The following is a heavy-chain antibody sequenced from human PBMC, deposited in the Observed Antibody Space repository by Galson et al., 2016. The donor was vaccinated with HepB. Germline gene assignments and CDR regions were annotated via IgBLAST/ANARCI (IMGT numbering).Heavy chain of an antibody. J-gene: IGHJ4*02. CDR3: ARDSADVGFFDC. CDR1: GFAVSSNY. Sequence: SLRLSCGVSGFAVSSNYMNWVRQAPGKGLEWVSLIYTAGNTYYADSVKGQFTISRDSSKNTLYRQMNNLRPEDTAVYYCARDSADVGFFDCWGQGTLVTFSS. D-gene: IGHD3-16*01. V-gene: IGHV3-53*01. CDR2: IYTAGNT.